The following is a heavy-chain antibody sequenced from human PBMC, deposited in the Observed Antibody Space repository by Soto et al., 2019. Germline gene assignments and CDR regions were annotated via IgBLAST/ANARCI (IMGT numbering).Heavy chain of an antibody. D-gene: IGHD2-15*01. CDR2: IIPIFGTA. V-gene: IGHV1-69*12. CDR1: GGTFSSYA. Sequence: QVQLVQSGAEVKKPGSSVKVSCKASGGTFSSYAISWVRQAPGQGLEWMGGIIPIFGTANYAQKFQGRVTITAEESESTAHMEVRSLRSEDTAVYYCANAGGGLYGGSSDWGQGTLVTVSS. J-gene: IGHJ4*02. CDR3: ANAGGGLYGGSSD.